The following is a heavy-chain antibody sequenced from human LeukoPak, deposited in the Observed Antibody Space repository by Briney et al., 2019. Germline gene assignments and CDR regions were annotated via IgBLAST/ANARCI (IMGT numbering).Heavy chain of an antibody. V-gene: IGHV1-2*06. J-gene: IGHJ4*02. D-gene: IGHD3-3*01. CDR3: AREDYDFWSGYYAINPFDY. CDR2: INPNSGGT. CDR1: GYTFTGYY. Sequence: PQASVKVSCKASGYTFTGYYMHWVRQAPGQGLEWMGRINPNSGGTNYAQKFQGRVTMTRDTSISTAYMELSRLRSDDTAVYYCAREDYDFWSGYYAINPFDYWGQGTLVTVSS.